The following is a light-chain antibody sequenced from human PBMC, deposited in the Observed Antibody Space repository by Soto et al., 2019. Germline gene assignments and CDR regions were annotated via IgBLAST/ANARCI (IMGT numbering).Light chain of an antibody. CDR3: QQHNSYSPT. J-gene: IGKJ1*01. CDR2: KAS. Sequence: DIQMTQSPSTLSASVGDRVTITRRASQSISNWLAWYQQKPGKAPKLLSYKASSLESGVPSRFSGSGSGPEFTLTISSLQPDDFATYYCQQHNSYSPTFGQGTKLEIK. V-gene: IGKV1-5*03. CDR1: QSISNW.